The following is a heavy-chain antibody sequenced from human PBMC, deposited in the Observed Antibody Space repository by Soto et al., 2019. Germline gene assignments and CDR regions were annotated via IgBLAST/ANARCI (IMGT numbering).Heavy chain of an antibody. D-gene: IGHD3-10*01. CDR1: GFPFNTYN. CDR2: ITSSGRYK. Sequence: PGGSLRLSCAASGFPFNTYNMNWVRQAPGRGLEWVSSITSSGRYKYYADSVRGRFSISRDNANNSLYLQMNSLRAEDTALSYCARRSTAHCYFDLWGRGTLVTVSS. J-gene: IGHJ2*01. CDR3: ARRSTAHCYFDL. V-gene: IGHV3-21*01.